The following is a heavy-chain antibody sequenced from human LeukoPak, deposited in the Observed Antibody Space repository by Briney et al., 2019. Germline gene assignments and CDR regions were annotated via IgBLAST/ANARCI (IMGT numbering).Heavy chain of an antibody. Sequence: PGGSLRLSCAASGVTSITYWVYWVRQAPGRGLGWVSRINRDGSSTTYADSVKGRFTISRDNAKNMLYLQMSGLGAEDTAVYYCARGPSSNSHFDYWGQGTLVTVSS. V-gene: IGHV3-74*01. CDR1: GVTSITYW. D-gene: IGHD4-23*01. CDR2: INRDGSST. CDR3: ARGPSSNSHFDY. J-gene: IGHJ4*02.